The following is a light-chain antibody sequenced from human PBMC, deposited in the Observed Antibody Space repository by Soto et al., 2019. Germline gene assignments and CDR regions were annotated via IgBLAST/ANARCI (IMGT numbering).Light chain of an antibody. CDR1: QSVSSN. Sequence: EIVMTQSPATLSVSPGERATLSCRASQSVSSNLAWYQQKTGQAPRLLIYGASTRATGIPARFSGSGSGTEFTVTISSMQSEDFAVYYCQQYKNWHPPLTFGGRTKVEIK. V-gene: IGKV3-15*01. J-gene: IGKJ4*01. CDR3: QQYKNWHPPLT. CDR2: GAS.